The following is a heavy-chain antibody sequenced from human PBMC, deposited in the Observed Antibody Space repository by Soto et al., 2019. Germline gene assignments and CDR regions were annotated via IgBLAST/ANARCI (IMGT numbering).Heavy chain of an antibody. D-gene: IGHD1-7*01. Sequence: EVQLAESGGGMVQPGGSLRLSCVASGFTFSSYDMHWVRQAPGKGLEYVSSISSNGGTTYYGNSVKGRFTISRDNSKNTLYRQMGSLRAEDMAVYYCVRRASGNYDYWGQGTLVTVSS. CDR3: VRRASGNYDY. J-gene: IGHJ4*02. CDR1: GFTFSSYD. CDR2: ISSNGGTT. V-gene: IGHV3-64*01.